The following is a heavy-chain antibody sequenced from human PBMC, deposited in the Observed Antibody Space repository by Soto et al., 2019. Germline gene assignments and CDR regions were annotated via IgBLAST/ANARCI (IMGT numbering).Heavy chain of an antibody. J-gene: IGHJ6*02. V-gene: IGHV1-3*01. CDR1: GYTFTSYA. CDR2: INAGNGNT. CDR3: ARDCSGGSCYRSLADYYYGMDV. D-gene: IGHD2-15*01. Sequence: GASVKVSCKASGYTFTSYAMHWVRQAPGQRLEWMGWINAGNGNTKYSQKFQGRVTITRDTSASTAYMELSSLRSEDTAVYYCARDCSGGSCYRSLADYYYGMDVWGQGTTVTVSS.